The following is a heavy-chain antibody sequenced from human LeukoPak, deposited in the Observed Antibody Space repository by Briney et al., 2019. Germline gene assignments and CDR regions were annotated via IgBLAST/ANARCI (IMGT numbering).Heavy chain of an antibody. J-gene: IGHJ4*02. D-gene: IGHD6-13*01. CDR3: ARDAVYSSSWYTQPDY. CDR2: ISAYNGNT. Sequence: ASVKVSCKASGYTFTGYYMHWVRQAPGQGLEWMGWISAYNGNTNYAQKLQGRVTMTTDTSTSTAYMELRSLRSDDTAVYYCARDAVYSSSWYTQPDYWGQGTLVTVSS. V-gene: IGHV1-18*04. CDR1: GYTFTGYY.